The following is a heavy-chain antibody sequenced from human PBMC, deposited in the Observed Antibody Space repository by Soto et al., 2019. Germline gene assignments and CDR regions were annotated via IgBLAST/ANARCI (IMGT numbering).Heavy chain of an antibody. D-gene: IGHD5-18*01. CDR1: GGSISSYY. Sequence: SETLSLTCTVSGGSISSYYWSWIRQPPGKGLEWIGYIYYSGSTYYNPSLKSRVTISVDTSKNQFSLKLSSVTAADPALYSCASGRGHTAMGNPFNYWGQGTLVTVSS. V-gene: IGHV4-59*12. J-gene: IGHJ4*02. CDR3: ASGRGHTAMGNPFNY. CDR2: IYYSGST.